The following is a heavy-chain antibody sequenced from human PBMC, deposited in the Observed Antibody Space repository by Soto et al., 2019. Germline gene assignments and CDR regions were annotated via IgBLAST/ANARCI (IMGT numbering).Heavy chain of an antibody. CDR2: VIPIFGTA. Sequence: QVHLVQSGAEVKKPGSSVKVSCKASGGTFSTYAISWVRQAPGQGLEWMGGVIPIFGTANYAQKFQGRVTITADVSTRTAYIELSSLRSEDTAVYYCATERRPQSSWRGHFAYWGQGTLVTVSS. CDR1: GGTFSTYA. CDR3: ATERRPQSSWRGHFAY. J-gene: IGHJ4*02. D-gene: IGHD6-13*01. V-gene: IGHV1-69*01.